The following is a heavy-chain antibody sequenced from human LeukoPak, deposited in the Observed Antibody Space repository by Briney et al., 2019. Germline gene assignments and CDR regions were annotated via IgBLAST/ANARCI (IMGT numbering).Heavy chain of an antibody. V-gene: IGHV3-74*01. CDR1: GFTFSAHW. CDR3: AGVWFKNGRGDYFDY. Sequence: AGGSLRLSCAVSGFTFSAHWMHWVRQAPGKGLVWVSRTNSDETITTYADSVKGRFTISRDNAKNTLYLQMNSLRAEDTAVYYCAGVWFKNGRGDYFDYWGQGTLVTVSS. D-gene: IGHD2-21*01. J-gene: IGHJ4*02. CDR2: TNSDETIT.